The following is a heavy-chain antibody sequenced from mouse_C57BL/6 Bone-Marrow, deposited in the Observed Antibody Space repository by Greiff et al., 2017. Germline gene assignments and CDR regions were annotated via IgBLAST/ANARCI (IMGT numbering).Heavy chain of an antibody. J-gene: IGHJ3*01. CDR1: GYTFTSYW. CDR3: ARSKWLLRPWFAY. V-gene: IGHV1-55*01. Sequence: QVQLQQPGAELVKPGASVKMSCKASGYTFTSYWITWVKQRPGQGLEWIGDIYPGSGSTNYNEKFKSKATLAVDTSSSTAYMQLSSLTSEDSAVYYCARSKWLLRPWFAYWGQGTLVTVSA. D-gene: IGHD2-3*01. CDR2: IYPGSGST.